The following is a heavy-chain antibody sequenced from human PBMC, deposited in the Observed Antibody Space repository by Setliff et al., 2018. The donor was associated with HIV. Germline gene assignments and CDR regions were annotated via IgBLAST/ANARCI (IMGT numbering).Heavy chain of an antibody. J-gene: IGHJ3*02. CDR2: INSASGGT. CDR1: GYTFTDYY. CDR3: ARDYLHVFDI. Sequence: ASVKVSCKASGYTFTDYYIHWARQAPGQGLEWMGWINSASGGTNYAQNFQGRVTVTRDTSINTAYVELNSLKSDDTAVYYCARDYLHVFDIWGQGTMVTVSS. V-gene: IGHV1-2*02.